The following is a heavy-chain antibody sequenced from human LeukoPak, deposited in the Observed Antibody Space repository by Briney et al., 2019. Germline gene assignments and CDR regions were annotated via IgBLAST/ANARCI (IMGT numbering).Heavy chain of an antibody. D-gene: IGHD2-2*01. CDR2: IYSGDNT. CDR1: GFTVSSNY. V-gene: IGHV3-66*01. Sequence: GGSLRLSCAASGFTVSSNYMSWVRQAPGKGLEWVSVIYSGDNTYYADSVKGRFTISRDISKNTLYLQMNSLRAEDTAVYYCAKDFLGYCSSTSCSDAFDIWGQGTMVTVSS. CDR3: AKDFLGYCSSTSCSDAFDI. J-gene: IGHJ3*02.